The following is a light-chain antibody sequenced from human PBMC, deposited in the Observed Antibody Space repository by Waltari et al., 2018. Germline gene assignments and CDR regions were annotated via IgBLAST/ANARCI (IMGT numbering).Light chain of an antibody. V-gene: IGKV1-5*03. J-gene: IGKJ1*01. CDR1: QRINNW. CDR2: KAS. Sequence: DIQMTQSPSTLSASVGDTVTITCRARQRINNWLAWYQQKPGKAPKFLMYKASDLESGVPARFSRSGSGTEFSLTINSLQPDDCATYYCQLYDSYSMWTFGQGTSVEIK. CDR3: QLYDSYSMWT.